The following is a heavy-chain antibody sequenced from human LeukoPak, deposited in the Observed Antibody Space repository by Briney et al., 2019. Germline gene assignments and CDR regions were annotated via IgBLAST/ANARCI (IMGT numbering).Heavy chain of an antibody. CDR2: ISSNGGST. V-gene: IGHV3-64*01. Sequence: GGSLRLSCAASGFTFSSYAVHWVRQAPGKGLEYVSAISSNGGSTYYANSVKGRFTISRDNAKNSLYLQMNSLRAEDTAVYYCARGRLWPDAFDIWGQGTMVTVSS. D-gene: IGHD5-18*01. J-gene: IGHJ3*02. CDR1: GFTFSSYA. CDR3: ARGRLWPDAFDI.